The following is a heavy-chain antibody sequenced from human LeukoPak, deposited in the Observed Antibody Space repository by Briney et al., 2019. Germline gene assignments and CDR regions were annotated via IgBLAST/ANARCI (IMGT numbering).Heavy chain of an antibody. J-gene: IGHJ5*02. CDR3: ARDSGTMARGVPYNWFDP. CDR2: IYSGGST. V-gene: IGHV3-66*01. CDR1: GFTVSSNY. D-gene: IGHD3-10*01. Sequence: QPGGSLRLSCAASGFTVSSNYMSWVRQAPGKGLEWVSVIYSGGSTYYADSVKGRFTISRDNSKNTLYLQMDSLRAEDTAVYYCARDSGTMARGVPYNWFDPWGQGTLVTVSS.